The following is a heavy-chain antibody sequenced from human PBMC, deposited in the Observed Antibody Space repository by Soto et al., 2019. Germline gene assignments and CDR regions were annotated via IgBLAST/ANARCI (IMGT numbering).Heavy chain of an antibody. CDR2: ISSNGGST. CDR1: GFTFSSYA. D-gene: IGHD6-19*01. V-gene: IGHV3-64*01. Sequence: GGSLRLSCAASGFTFSSYAMHWVRQAPGKGLEYVSAISSNGGSTYYANSVKGRFTISRDNSKNTLYLQMGSPRAEDMAVYYCARTSGWYVNWYFDYWGQGTLVTVSS. J-gene: IGHJ4*02. CDR3: ARTSGWYVNWYFDY.